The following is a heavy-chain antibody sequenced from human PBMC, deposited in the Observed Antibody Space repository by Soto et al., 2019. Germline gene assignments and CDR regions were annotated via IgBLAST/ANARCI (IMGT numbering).Heavy chain of an antibody. J-gene: IGHJ4*02. CDR2: ISYDGSNK. D-gene: IGHD6-13*01. CDR1: GFTFRWYA. CDR3: ARADYSSSWSY. V-gene: IGHV3-30-3*01. Sequence: GALRLSWSASGFTFRWYATDWVRQAPGKGLEWVAVISYDGSNKYYADSVKGRFTISRDNSKNTLYLQMNSLRAEDTAVYYCARADYSSSWSYWGQGTLVTVSS.